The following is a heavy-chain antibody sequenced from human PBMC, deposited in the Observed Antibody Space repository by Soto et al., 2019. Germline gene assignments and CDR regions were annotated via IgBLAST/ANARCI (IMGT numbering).Heavy chain of an antibody. CDR1: GGSFSSNTDY. CDR3: ARHIGYTDSSRFDD. D-gene: IGHD6-13*01. J-gene: IGHJ4*02. V-gene: IGHV4-39*01. CDR2: ISSSGKT. Sequence: ETLSLTCTVSGGSFSSNTDYWGWIRQPPGKGLECIGSISSSGKTYYNPSLKSRVTISVDTSKDQFSLRVSSVTAADAAVYYCARHIGYTDSSRFDDWGPGTLVTVSS.